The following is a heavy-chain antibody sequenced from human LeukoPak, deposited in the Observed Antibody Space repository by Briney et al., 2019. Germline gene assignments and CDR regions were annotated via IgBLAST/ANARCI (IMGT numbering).Heavy chain of an antibody. V-gene: IGHV3-48*04. CDR2: ISSSSGTI. J-gene: IGHJ4*02. D-gene: IGHD2-15*01. CDR1: VFTFSTYS. CDR3: ARSVPNFSWALDY. Sequence: GGSLRLSCAASVFTFSTYSMNWVRQAPGKGLEWVSYISSSSGTIYYADSVKGRFTISRDNAKNSLYLQMNSLRAEDTAVYYCARSVPNFSWALDYWGQGTLVTVSS.